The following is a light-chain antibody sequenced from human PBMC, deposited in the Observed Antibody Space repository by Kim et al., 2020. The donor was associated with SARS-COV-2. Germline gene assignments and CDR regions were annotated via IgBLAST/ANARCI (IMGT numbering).Light chain of an antibody. Sequence: SPGESATLSCRASQSVSNNYLAWYQQKPGQAPRLVIYGASSRATDIPDRFSGSGSGTDFTLTISRLEPEDFAVYYCQQYGSSPPYTFGQGTKLEI. CDR1: QSVSNNY. V-gene: IGKV3-20*01. J-gene: IGKJ2*01. CDR2: GAS. CDR3: QQYGSSPPYT.